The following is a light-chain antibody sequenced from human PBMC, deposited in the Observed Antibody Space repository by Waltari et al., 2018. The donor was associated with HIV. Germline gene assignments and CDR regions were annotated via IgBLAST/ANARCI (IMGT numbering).Light chain of an antibody. Sequence: DVVMTQSPDSLAVSLGERATVTCKSTHSVFYRPNNKNYIAWYPPRPGQAPKLLISWASARESGVSDRFSGSGSGTNFTLTITSLKTEDVAIYFCQQYLSPPPTFGQGTKVQIK. CDR2: WAS. V-gene: IGKV4-1*01. J-gene: IGKJ1*01. CDR1: HSVFYRPNNKNY. CDR3: QQYLSPPPT.